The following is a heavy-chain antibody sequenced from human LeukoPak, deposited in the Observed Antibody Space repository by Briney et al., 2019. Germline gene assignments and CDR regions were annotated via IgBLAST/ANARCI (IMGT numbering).Heavy chain of an antibody. D-gene: IGHD2-15*01. Sequence: PGGSLRLSCAASGFTFSSYGMHRVRQAPGKGLEWVAFIRYDGSNKYYADSVKGRFTISRDNSKNTLYLQMNSLRAGDTAVYYCARGYCSVGSCYPADYWGQGTLVSVSS. J-gene: IGHJ4*02. CDR3: ARGYCSVGSCYPADY. V-gene: IGHV3-30*02. CDR1: GFTFSSYG. CDR2: IRYDGSNK.